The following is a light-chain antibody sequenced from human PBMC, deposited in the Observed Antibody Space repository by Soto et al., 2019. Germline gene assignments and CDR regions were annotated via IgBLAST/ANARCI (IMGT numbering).Light chain of an antibody. J-gene: IGKJ1*01. CDR1: QSISSN. V-gene: IGKV3-20*01. CDR2: GAS. Sequence: EIVMTQSPATLYVSAGGSATLSCRASQSISSNLAWYKQKPGQAPRLLIYGASNTATGIQDRFSGSGSGTDFTLTISRLEPEEFAVYDCQQYGSSGTFGQGTKVDIK. CDR3: QQYGSSGT.